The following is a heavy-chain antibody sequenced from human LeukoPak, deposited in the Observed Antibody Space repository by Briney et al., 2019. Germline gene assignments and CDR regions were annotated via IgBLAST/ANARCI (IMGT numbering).Heavy chain of an antibody. D-gene: IGHD3-3*01. CDR1: GFSFSSYW. Sequence: PGGSLRLSCATSGFSFSSYWMSWVRQAPGQGLEWVATIKQDESEKYYVGSVKGRFTISRDNAKNSLFLQMSSLRAEDTAVYYCAGPIFGVVRDYWGQGTLVTVSS. CDR3: AGPIFGVVRDY. CDR2: IKQDESEK. J-gene: IGHJ4*02. V-gene: IGHV3-7*03.